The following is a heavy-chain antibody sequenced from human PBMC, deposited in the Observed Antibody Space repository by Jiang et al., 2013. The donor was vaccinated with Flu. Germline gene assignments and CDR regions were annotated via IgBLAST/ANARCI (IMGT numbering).Heavy chain of an antibody. CDR3: ASREVGYCSSTSCYRGYYYYYYGMDV. CDR2: IYYSGST. J-gene: IGHJ6*02. D-gene: IGHD2-2*02. CDR1: GGSISSSSYY. V-gene: IGHV4-39*01. Sequence: GPGLVKPSETLSLTCTVSGGSISSSSYYWGWIRQPPGKGLEWIGSIYYSGSTYYNPSLKSRVTISVDTSKNQFPLKLSSVTAADTAVYYCASREVGYCSSTSCYRGYYYYYYGMDVWGQGTTVTVSS.